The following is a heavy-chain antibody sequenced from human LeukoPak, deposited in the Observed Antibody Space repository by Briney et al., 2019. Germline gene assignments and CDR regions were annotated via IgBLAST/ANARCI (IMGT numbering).Heavy chain of an antibody. D-gene: IGHD2-2*03. CDR3: AMDINGDLFHL. CDR1: GXSFSSYW. V-gene: IGHV3-74*01. J-gene: IGHJ4*02. CDR2: IKNDGSAT. Sequence: PGGSLRLSCAGSGXSFSSYWMHWVRQAPEKGLEWVSSIKNDGSATTYADSVKGRLSISIDSAKNTAYLQMNSLRAEDTAMYYCAMDINGDLFHLWGQGTLVSVSS.